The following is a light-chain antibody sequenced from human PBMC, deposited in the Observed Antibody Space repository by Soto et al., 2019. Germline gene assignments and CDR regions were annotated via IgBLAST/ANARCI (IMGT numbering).Light chain of an antibody. CDR2: GSS. V-gene: IGKV3-15*01. CDR3: QQYDYWPPLT. CDR1: QSVRTN. Sequence: EIVMTQSPATLSVSPGGTATLSCRASQSVRTNLAWYQQKPGQAPRLLIYGSSNRATGVPARFSGTGSGTEFTLTISSLQSEDSAVYYCQQYDYWPPLTFGQGTKVEFK. J-gene: IGKJ1*01.